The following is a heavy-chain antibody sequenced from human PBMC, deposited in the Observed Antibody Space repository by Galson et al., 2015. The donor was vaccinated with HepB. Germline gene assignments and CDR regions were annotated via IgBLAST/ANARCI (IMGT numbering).Heavy chain of an antibody. CDR1: GFTFSSYW. V-gene: IGHV3-7*03. D-gene: IGHD2/OR15-2a*01. CDR3: ARDLFLGHYWYFDL. CDR2: IKQDGSEK. J-gene: IGHJ2*01. Sequence: SLRLSCAASGFTFSSYWMSWVRQAPGKGLEWVANIKQDGSEKYYVDSVKGRFTISRDNAKNSLYLQMNSLRAEDTAVYYCARDLFLGHYWYFDLWGRGTLVTVSS.